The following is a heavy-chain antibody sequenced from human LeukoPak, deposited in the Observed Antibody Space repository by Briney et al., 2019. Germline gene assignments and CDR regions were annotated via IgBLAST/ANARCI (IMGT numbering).Heavy chain of an antibody. V-gene: IGHV1-18*01. CDR1: GYTFTSYG. CDR3: ATGLRGSGSDNWFDP. D-gene: IGHD3-10*01. CDR2: ISAYNGNT. Sequence: ASVKVSCKASGYTFTSYGISWVRRAPGQGLEWMGWISAYNGNTNYAQKFQGRVTMTEDTSTDTAYMELSSLRSEDTAVYYCATGLRGSGSDNWFDPWGQGTLVTVSS. J-gene: IGHJ5*02.